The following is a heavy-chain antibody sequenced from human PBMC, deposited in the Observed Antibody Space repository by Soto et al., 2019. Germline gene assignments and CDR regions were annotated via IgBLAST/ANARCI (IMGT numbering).Heavy chain of an antibody. Sequence: QVQLVESGGGVVQPGRSLRLSCAASGFTFSSYAMHWVRQAPGKGLEWVAVISYDGSKKYYADSVKGRFTMSRDNSENTLYLQMNSLRAEDTAVCYCVRDKLNIVVALGGMDVWGQGTTVTVSS. CDR2: ISYDGSKK. CDR3: VRDKLNIVVALGGMDV. CDR1: GFTFSSYA. D-gene: IGHD3-22*01. V-gene: IGHV3-30-3*01. J-gene: IGHJ6*02.